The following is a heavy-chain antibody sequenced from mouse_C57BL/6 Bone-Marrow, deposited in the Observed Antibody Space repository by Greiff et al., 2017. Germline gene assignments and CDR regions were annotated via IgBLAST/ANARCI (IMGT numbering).Heavy chain of an antibody. J-gene: IGHJ2*01. D-gene: IGHD2-1*01. Sequence: VKVVESGPGLVAPSQSLSITCTVSGFSLTSYGVSWVRQPPGKGLEWLGVIWGDGSTNYHSALISRLSISKDNSKSQVFLKLNSLQTDDTATYYCAKGGVTTWVDSFDYWGQGTTLTVSS. CDR1: GFSLTSYG. CDR2: IWGDGST. V-gene: IGHV2-3*01. CDR3: AKGGVTTWVDSFDY.